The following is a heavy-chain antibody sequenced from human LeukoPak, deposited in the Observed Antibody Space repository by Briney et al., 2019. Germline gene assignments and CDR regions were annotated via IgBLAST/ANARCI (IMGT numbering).Heavy chain of an antibody. V-gene: IGHV1-46*01. CDR3: ARWGGDYDSSGYYSLWYFDY. D-gene: IGHD3-22*01. CDR2: INPSGGST. CDR1: GYTFTSYY. J-gene: IGHJ4*02. Sequence: ASVKVSCKASGYTFTSYYMHWVRQDPGQGLEWMGIINPSGGSTSYAQKFQGRVTMTRDTSTSTVYMELSSLRSEDTAVYYCARWGGDYDSSGYYSLWYFDYWGQGTLVTVSS.